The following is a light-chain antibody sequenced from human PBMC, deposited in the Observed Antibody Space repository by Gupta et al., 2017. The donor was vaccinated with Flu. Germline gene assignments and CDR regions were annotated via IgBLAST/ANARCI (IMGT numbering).Light chain of an antibody. CDR3: QRHEYPPTLT. V-gene: IGKV3-20*01. J-gene: IGKJ5*01. CDR2: DAS. Sequence: VLTQSPGTLSLSPGERATLSCRASQTIDRNYISWYQQKGGQAPRLLIYDASRRDTGIPDRFSGSGSGKDFTLTISSREPEDFAVYYCQRHEYPPTLTFGQGTRLEIK. CDR1: QTIDRNY.